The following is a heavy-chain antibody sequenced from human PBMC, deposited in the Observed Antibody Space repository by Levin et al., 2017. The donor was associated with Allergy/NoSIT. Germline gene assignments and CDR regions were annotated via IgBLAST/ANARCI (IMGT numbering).Heavy chain of an antibody. J-gene: IGHJ4*02. V-gene: IGHV5-51*01. CDR1: GYTFTNYW. CDR2: IYPGDSDT. Sequence: RGESLKISCKASGYTFTNYWIGWVRQMPGKGLEWMGIIYPGDSDTRYSPSFQGQVTISADKSISTAYLQWSSLKASDTAIFYCTRLLGISRWYIDYWGQGTLVTVSS. CDR3: TRLLGISRWYIDY. D-gene: IGHD6-13*01.